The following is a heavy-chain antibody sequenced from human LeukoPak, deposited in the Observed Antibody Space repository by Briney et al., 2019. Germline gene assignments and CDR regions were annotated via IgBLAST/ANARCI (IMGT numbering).Heavy chain of an antibody. CDR1: GFTFSSYS. CDR2: ISSSSSYI. CDR3: AREMGSSYYDSSGYYGFFDY. V-gene: IGHV3-21*01. J-gene: IGHJ4*02. D-gene: IGHD3-22*01. Sequence: GGSLRLSCAASGFTFSSYSMNWVRQAPGKGRECVSSISSSSSYIYYADSVKGRFTISRENAKNSLYLQMNSLRAEDTAVYYCAREMGSSYYDSSGYYGFFDYWGQGTLVTVSS.